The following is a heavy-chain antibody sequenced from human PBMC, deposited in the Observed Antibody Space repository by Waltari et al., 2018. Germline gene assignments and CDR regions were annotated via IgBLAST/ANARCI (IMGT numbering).Heavy chain of an antibody. CDR1: GFTFSTYA. J-gene: IGHJ4*02. CDR3: AKVECCGGFNYFDY. Sequence: EVQLLESGGGLVQPAGSLRLSCAASGFTFSTYAMSWVRQAPGKGLEWVSAISGSGGSTYYADSVKGRFTISRDNSKNTLYLQMNSLRAEDTAVYYCAKVECCGGFNYFDYWGQGTLVTVSS. CDR2: ISGSGGST. D-gene: IGHD2-21*01. V-gene: IGHV3-23*01.